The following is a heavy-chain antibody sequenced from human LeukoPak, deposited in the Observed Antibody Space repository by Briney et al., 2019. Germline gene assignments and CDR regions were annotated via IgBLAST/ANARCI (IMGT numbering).Heavy chain of an antibody. Sequence: ASVKVSCEASGYTFTSYYMHWVRQAPGQGLEWMGMINPRGGSTSYAQKFQGRVTMTRDMSTSTVYMELSSLRSEDTAVYYCARDLWFGELFPNNWFDPWGQGTLVTVSS. CDR1: GYTFTSYY. CDR3: ARDLWFGELFPNNWFDP. CDR2: INPRGGST. D-gene: IGHD3-10*01. V-gene: IGHV1-46*01. J-gene: IGHJ5*02.